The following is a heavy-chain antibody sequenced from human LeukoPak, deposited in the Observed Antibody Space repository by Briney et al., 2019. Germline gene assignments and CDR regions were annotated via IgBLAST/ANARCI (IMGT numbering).Heavy chain of an antibody. CDR3: ARDGWHSYGDKLGFDL. D-gene: IGHD5-18*01. Sequence: SETLSLTCTVSGGSISSYYWSWIRQPPGKGLEWIGYIYYSGSTNYNPSLKSRVTISVDTSKNQFSLKLSSVTAADTAVYYCARDGWHSYGDKLGFDLWGQGTLVTVSS. V-gene: IGHV4-59*01. CDR1: GGSISSYY. CDR2: IYYSGST. J-gene: IGHJ5*02.